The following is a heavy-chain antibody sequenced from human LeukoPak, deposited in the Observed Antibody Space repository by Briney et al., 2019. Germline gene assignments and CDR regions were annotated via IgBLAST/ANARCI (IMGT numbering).Heavy chain of an antibody. V-gene: IGHV4-39*07. CDR3: ARARDYHSDYGMDV. D-gene: IGHD4-11*01. Sequence: SETLSLTCIVSRGSVNTRNYYWGWIRQPPGKGLEWIGSIYYSGSTYYNPSLKSRVTISVDTSKNQFSLKLSSVTAADTAVYYCARARDYHSDYGMDVWGQGTTVTVSS. CDR2: IYYSGST. J-gene: IGHJ6*02. CDR1: RGSVNTRNYY.